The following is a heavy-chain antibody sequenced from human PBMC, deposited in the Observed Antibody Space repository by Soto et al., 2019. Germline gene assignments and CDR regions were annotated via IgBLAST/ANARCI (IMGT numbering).Heavy chain of an antibody. CDR3: ARGRLPNEY. Sequence: VQLVESGGGVVQPGRSLRLSCAASGFTLSTYDMHWVRQAPGKWLEWVTLMSFDESNKYYADSVKGRFTISRDNSKNTLYLQMNSLRAEDTAVYYCARGRLPNEYWGQGTLVTVSS. V-gene: IGHV3-30*03. D-gene: IGHD4-17*01. CDR1: GFTLSTYD. J-gene: IGHJ4*02. CDR2: MSFDESNK.